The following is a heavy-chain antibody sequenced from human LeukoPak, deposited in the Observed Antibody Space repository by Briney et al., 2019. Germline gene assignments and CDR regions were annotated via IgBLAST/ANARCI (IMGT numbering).Heavy chain of an antibody. CDR3: AMGQLEAQGAFDI. J-gene: IGHJ3*02. Sequence: GGSLRLSCAASGFTFSSYSMNWVRQAPGKGLEWVSAISGSGGSTYYADSVKGRFTISRDNSKNTLYLQMNSLRAEDTAVYYCAMGQLEAQGAFDIWGQGTMVTVSS. CDR2: ISGSGGST. V-gene: IGHV3-23*01. D-gene: IGHD6-13*01. CDR1: GFTFSSYS.